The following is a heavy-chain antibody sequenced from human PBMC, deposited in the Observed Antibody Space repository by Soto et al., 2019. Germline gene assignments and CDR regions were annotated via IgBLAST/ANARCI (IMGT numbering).Heavy chain of an antibody. CDR2: IYYSGST. CDR3: ARRSTSPSSAIFSFDY. D-gene: IGHD2-2*01. Sequence: PSETLSLTCTVSGGSISSYYWSWIRQPPGKGLEWIGYIYYSGSTNYNPSLKSRVTISVDTSKNQFSLKLSSVTAADTAVYYCARRSTSPSSAIFSFDYWGQGTLVTVSS. CDR1: GGSISSYY. J-gene: IGHJ4*02. V-gene: IGHV4-59*08.